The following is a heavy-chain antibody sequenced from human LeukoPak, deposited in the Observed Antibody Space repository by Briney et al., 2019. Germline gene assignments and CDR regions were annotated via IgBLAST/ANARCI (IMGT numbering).Heavy chain of an antibody. CDR2: IQDDGAKT. V-gene: IGHV3-30*02. Sequence: GGSLRLSCAASGLTFNTYPMHWVRQAPGKGLEWVALIQDDGAKTNYADSVRGRFTISRDNSRSTVYLQMNSLKPDGTAVYYCATQTITLVVVISPFDYWGQGALVTVSS. J-gene: IGHJ4*02. CDR1: GLTFNTYP. CDR3: ATQTITLVVVISPFDY. D-gene: IGHD3-22*01.